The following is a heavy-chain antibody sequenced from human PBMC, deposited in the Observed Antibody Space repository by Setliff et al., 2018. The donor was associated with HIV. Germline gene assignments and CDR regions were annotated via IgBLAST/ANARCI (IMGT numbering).Heavy chain of an antibody. J-gene: IGHJ6*02. CDR2: MNPNSGNT. CDR3: ASSWSRVPYYGMDV. Sequence: ASVKVSCKASGSTFSTYDINWVRQAPGQGPEWMGWMNPNSGNTGYAPKLQVRVTMTRNTSISTAYMELSSLRSDDTAVYYCASSWSRVPYYGMDVWGQGTTVTVSS. CDR1: GSTFSTYD. D-gene: IGHD6-13*01. V-gene: IGHV1-8*01.